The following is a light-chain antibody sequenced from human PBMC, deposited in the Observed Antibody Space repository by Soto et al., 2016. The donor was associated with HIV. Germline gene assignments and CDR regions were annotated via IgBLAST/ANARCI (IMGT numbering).Light chain of an antibody. CDR1: QDISNY. CDR2: AAS. Sequence: DIQMTQSPSAMSASVGDRVTITCRASQDISNYLAWFQQKSGKVPKRLIYAASNLQNGVPSRFSGSGSGTQFTLTISSLQPEDFATYYCLQHHSYPWTFGHGDQGG. CDR3: LQHHSYPWT. J-gene: IGKJ1*01. V-gene: IGKV1-17*03.